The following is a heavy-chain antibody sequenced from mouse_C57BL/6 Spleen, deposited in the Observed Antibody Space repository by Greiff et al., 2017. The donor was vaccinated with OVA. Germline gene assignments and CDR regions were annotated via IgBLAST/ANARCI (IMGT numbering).Heavy chain of an antibody. J-gene: IGHJ1*03. CDR2: IDPSASYT. CDR3: ARSGYSNYSDV. CDR1: GYTFTSYW. D-gene: IGHD2-5*01. Sequence: QVQLQQPGAELVKPGASVKLSCKASGYTFTSYWMQWVKQRPGQGLEWIGEIDPSASYTNYNQKFKGKATLTVDTSSSTAYMQLSSLTSEDSAVYYCARSGYSNYSDVWGTGTTVTVSS. V-gene: IGHV1-50*01.